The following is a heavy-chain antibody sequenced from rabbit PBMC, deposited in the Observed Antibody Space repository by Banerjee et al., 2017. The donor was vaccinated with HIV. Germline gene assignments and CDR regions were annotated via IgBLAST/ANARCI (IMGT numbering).Heavy chain of an antibody. V-gene: IGHV1S45*01. D-gene: IGHD8-1*01. CDR1: GFDLSGYYD. CDR3: ARTGSSYYIGFNL. CDR2: IYDGDGST. Sequence: QEQLVEYGGDLVQPEGSLTLTCKASGFDLSGYYDMCWVRQAPGKGLEWIACIYDGDGSTWYASWAKGRFTISKTSSTTVTLQMTSLTAADTATYFCARTGSSYYIGFNLWGQGTLVTVS. J-gene: IGHJ4*01.